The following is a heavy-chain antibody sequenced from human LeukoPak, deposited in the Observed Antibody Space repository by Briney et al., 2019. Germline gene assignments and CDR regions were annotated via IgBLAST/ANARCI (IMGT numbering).Heavy chain of an antibody. V-gene: IGHV4-31*03. CDR2: IYYSGST. CDR1: GGSISSGGYY. D-gene: IGHD6-13*01. J-gene: IGHJ4*02. CDR3: ARDRDSSSWYGGWGSGYYFDY. Sequence: SETLSLTCTVSGGSISSGGYYWSWIRQHPGKGLEWIGYIYYSGSTYYNPSLKSRVTISVDTSKSQFSLKLSSVTAADTAVYYCARDRDSSSWYGGWGSGYYFDYWGQGTLVTVSS.